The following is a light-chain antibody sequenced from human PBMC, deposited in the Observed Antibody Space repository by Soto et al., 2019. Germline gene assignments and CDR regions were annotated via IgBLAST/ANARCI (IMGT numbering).Light chain of an antibody. V-gene: IGLV2-14*01. CDR2: EVS. CDR3: SSYSNSGTLYV. Sequence: QSVLTQPASVSGSPGQSITISCTGTSSDVGAYNYVSWYQHHPGKAPRFIIYEVSNRPSGVSNRFSGSNSGDTASLTISGLQAEDEADYYCSSYSNSGTLYVFGSGTKV. CDR1: SSDVGAYNY. J-gene: IGLJ1*01.